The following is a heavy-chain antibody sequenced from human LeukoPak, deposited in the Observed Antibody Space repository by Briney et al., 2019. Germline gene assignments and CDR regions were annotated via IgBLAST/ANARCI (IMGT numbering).Heavy chain of an antibody. V-gene: IGHV3-43*02. J-gene: IGHJ4*02. CDR1: GFTFDDYA. D-gene: IGHD1-26*01. Sequence: GGSLRLSCAASGFTFDDYAMHWVRQAPGKGLEWVSLISGDGGSTYYADSMKGRFTISRDNSKNSLYLQMNSLRTEDTALYYCANSGKEPAPIDYWGQGTLVTVSS. CDR2: ISGDGGST. CDR3: ANSGKEPAPIDY.